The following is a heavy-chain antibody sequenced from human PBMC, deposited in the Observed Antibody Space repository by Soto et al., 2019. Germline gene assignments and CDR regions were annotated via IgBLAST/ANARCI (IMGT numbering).Heavy chain of an antibody. CDR2: INKGGSEK. D-gene: IGHD3-10*01. J-gene: IGHJ4*02. Sequence: EVQLAESGGGLVQPGGSLRLSCAASGFSFSSFWMSWVRQTPGKGLEWVAKINKGGSEKVYVDSVWGRFTISRDNAKNSLYLQMNSLRAEDTAIYYCARYASGAYYLDYWGQGTLVTVS. CDR3: ARYASGAYYLDY. CDR1: GFSFSSFW. V-gene: IGHV3-7*03.